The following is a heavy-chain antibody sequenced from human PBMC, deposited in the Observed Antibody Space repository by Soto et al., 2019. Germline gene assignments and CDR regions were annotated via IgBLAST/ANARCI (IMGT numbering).Heavy chain of an antibody. CDR2: ISAYNGNT. D-gene: IGHD5-18*01. J-gene: IGHJ4*02. V-gene: IGHV1-18*01. Sequence: ASVKVSCKASGYTFTSYGISWVRQAPGQGLEWMGWISAYNGNTKYSQKFQGRVTITRDTSASTAYMELSSLRSEDTAVYYCARARIQLWLAPFDYWGQGTLVTVSS. CDR1: GYTFTSYG. CDR3: ARARIQLWLAPFDY.